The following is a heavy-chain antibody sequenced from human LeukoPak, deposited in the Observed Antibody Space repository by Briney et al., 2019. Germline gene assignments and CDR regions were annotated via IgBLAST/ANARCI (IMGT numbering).Heavy chain of an antibody. J-gene: IGHJ4*02. CDR1: GFTFDNYA. D-gene: IGHD2-8*01. Sequence: GGSLRLSCEASGFTFDNYAMNWVRQAPGKGLEWVSAISGSGFSTYYADSVKGRFTISRDNAKNTLYLQMNSLRAEDTAVYYCAKGNTKGYCINVLCPYYSESWGQGALLTVSS. CDR2: ISGSGFST. CDR3: AKGNTKGYCINVLCPYYSES. V-gene: IGHV3-23*01.